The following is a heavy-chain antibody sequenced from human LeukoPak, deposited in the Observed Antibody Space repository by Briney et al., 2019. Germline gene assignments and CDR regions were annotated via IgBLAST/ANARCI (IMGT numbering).Heavy chain of an antibody. Sequence: PGRSLRLSCAASGFTFDDYAMHWVRQAPGKGLEWVSGISWNSGSIGYADSVKGRFTISRDNAKNSLYLQMNSLRAEDTALYYCAKDRVTMIVSGHFDYWGQGTLVTVSS. CDR2: ISWNSGSI. J-gene: IGHJ4*02. D-gene: IGHD3-22*01. CDR3: AKDRVTMIVSGHFDY. V-gene: IGHV3-9*01. CDR1: GFTFDDYA.